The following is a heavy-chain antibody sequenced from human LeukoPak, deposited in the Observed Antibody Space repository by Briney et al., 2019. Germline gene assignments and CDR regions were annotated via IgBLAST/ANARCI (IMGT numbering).Heavy chain of an antibody. V-gene: IGHV4-34*01. CDR1: GGSFSGYY. CDR3: ASSSGGGNTPDFDY. Sequence: SETLSLTCAVYGGSFSGYYWSWIRQPPGKGLEWIGEINHSGSTKYNPSLKSRVTISVDTSKNQFSLKLSSVTAADTAVYYCASSSGGGNTPDFDYWGQGTLVTVSS. J-gene: IGHJ4*02. D-gene: IGHD3-16*01. CDR2: INHSGST.